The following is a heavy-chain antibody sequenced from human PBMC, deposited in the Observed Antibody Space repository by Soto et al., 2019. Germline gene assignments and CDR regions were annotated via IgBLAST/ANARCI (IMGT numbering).Heavy chain of an antibody. CDR1: GFTVSSNY. J-gene: IGHJ3*02. D-gene: IGHD6-25*01. Sequence: EVQLVETGGGLIQPGGSLRLSCAASGFTVSSNYMSWVRQAPGKGLEWVSVIGTAGDTYYPGSVKGRFTISREYAKNSLYLQMNSLRAGDTAVYYCARVQGSAGAFDIWGQGTMVTVSS. CDR2: IGTAGDT. CDR3: ARVQGSAGAFDI. V-gene: IGHV3-13*01.